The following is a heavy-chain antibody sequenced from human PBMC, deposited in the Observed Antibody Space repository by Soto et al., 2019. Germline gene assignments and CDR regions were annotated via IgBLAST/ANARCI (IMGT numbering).Heavy chain of an antibody. CDR2: ISDSGGTT. Sequence: GVLLRLSYTASELNIISYAMSWVSQAQGKGLEWVSAISDSGGTTYYADSVQGRFTISRDNSKNTLYLQMNSLRAEDTAVYYCAPLRATVIRKNLFDLWGQGTLVTVSS. J-gene: IGHJ5*02. CDR1: ELNIISYA. V-gene: IGHV3-23*01. CDR3: APLRATVIRKNLFDL. D-gene: IGHD4-17*01.